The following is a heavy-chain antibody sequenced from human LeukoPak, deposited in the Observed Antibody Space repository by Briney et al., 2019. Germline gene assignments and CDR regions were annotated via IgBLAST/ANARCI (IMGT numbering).Heavy chain of an antibody. Sequence: GESLKISCMGSGYSFTKYWIGWVRQLPGKGLEWMAIIYPDDSDTRYTPSFQGQVTISVDKSINTAYLQWNTLKASDTAMYYCARYKYPDYGDHPGFDYWGQGTLVTVSS. CDR1: GYSFTKYW. CDR2: IYPDDSDT. V-gene: IGHV5-51*01. D-gene: IGHD4-17*01. J-gene: IGHJ4*02. CDR3: ARYKYPDYGDHPGFDY.